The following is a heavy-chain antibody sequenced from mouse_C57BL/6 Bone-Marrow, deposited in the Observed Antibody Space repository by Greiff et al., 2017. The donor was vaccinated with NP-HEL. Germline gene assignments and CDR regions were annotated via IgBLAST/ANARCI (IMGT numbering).Heavy chain of an antibody. CDR3: ARDYSNYVWYFDV. Sequence: VQLQQPGAELVKPGASVKLSCKASGYTFTSYWMHWVKQRPGQGLEWIGMIHPNSGSTNYNEKFKSKATLTVDKSSSTAYMQLSSLTSEDSAVYCCARDYSNYVWYFDVWGTGTTVTVSS. CDR2: IHPNSGST. CDR1: GYTFTSYW. J-gene: IGHJ1*03. D-gene: IGHD2-5*01. V-gene: IGHV1-64*01.